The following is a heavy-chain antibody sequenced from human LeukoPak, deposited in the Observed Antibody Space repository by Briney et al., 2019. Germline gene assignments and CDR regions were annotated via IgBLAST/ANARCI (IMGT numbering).Heavy chain of an antibody. CDR1: GVSISDGRYY. J-gene: IGHJ3*02. CDR3: ATPYCSSLSCLDVFNI. V-gene: IGHV4-31*03. D-gene: IGHD2-2*01. CDR2: KYYSTSA. Sequence: PSQTLSLTCNVSGVSISDGRYYWAWIRQRPGRGLEWIGYKYYSTSAKYNPSLKSRLTISIDTPENQLSLHLSSVTAADTAMYYCATPYCSSLSCLDVFNIWGQGRMVTVSS.